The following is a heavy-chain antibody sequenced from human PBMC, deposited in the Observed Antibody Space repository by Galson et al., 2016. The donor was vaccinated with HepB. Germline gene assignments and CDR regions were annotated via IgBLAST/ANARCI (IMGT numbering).Heavy chain of an antibody. CDR3: AREHGIWTSYAFDI. CDR1: GFTLTSYA. D-gene: IGHD2-21*01. CDR2: INVGNGNT. V-gene: IGHV1-3*01. J-gene: IGHJ3*02. Sequence: SVKVSCKASGFTLTSYAIKWVRQAPGQRLEWMGWINVGNGNTKYSEKFQGRVTITRDTSASTVYMELSSLRSEDTAVYYCAREHGIWTSYAFDIWGQGTMITVSS.